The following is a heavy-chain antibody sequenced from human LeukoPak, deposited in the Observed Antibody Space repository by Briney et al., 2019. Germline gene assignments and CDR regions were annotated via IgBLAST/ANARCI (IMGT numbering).Heavy chain of an antibody. CDR2: IRYDGSNK. CDR1: GFTFSSYG. D-gene: IGHD4-17*01. Sequence: GGSLRLSCAASGFTFSSYGMHWVRQAPGKGLEWVAFIRYDGSNKYYTDSVKGRFTISRDNSKNTLYLQMNSLRAEDTAVYYCAKDSSTVTTVYYMDVWGKGTTVTISS. J-gene: IGHJ6*03. CDR3: AKDSSTVTTVYYMDV. V-gene: IGHV3-30*02.